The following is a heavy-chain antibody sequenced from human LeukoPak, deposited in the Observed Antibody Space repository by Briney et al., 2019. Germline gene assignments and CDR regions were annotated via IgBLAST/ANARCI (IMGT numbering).Heavy chain of an antibody. V-gene: IGHV4-61*02. CDR1: GGSISSGSYY. J-gene: IGHJ6*03. D-gene: IGHD1-1*01. Sequence: SETLSLTCTVSGGSISSGSYYWSWIRQPAGKGLEWIGRIYTSGSTNYNPSLKSRVTISVDTSKNQFSLKLSSVTAADTAVYYCARLYTYYYYMDVWGKGTTVTISS. CDR3: ARLYTYYYYMDV. CDR2: IYTSGST.